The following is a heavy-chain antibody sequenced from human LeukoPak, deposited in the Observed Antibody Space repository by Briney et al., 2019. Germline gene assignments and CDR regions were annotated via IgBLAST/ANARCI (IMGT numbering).Heavy chain of an antibody. J-gene: IGHJ4*02. CDR1: GFTFSSYA. Sequence: GGSLRLSCAASGFTFSSYAMSWVRQAPGKGLEWVSAISGSGGSTYYADSVKGRFTISRDNSKNTLYLQMNSLRAEDTAVYYRAKLYYDFWSGYYDSSYFDYWGQGTLVTVSS. CDR3: AKLYYDFWSGYYDSSYFDY. D-gene: IGHD3-3*01. V-gene: IGHV3-23*01. CDR2: ISGSGGST.